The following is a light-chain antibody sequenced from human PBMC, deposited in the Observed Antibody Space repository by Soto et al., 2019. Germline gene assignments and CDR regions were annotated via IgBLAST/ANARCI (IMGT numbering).Light chain of an antibody. V-gene: IGLV2-23*02. Sequence: QSVLTQPASVSGSPGQSITISCTGTSSDVGSHNLVSWYQQHPGKAPKLIIYEVNKRPSGVSNRFSGSKSGNTASLTFFGLQTEDEADYYCCSFAGSGTYVFGTGTRSPS. CDR3: CSFAGSGTYV. CDR1: SSDVGSHNL. CDR2: EVN. J-gene: IGLJ1*01.